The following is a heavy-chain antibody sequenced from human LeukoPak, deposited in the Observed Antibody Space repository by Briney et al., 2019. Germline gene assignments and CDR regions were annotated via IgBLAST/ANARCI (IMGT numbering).Heavy chain of an antibody. V-gene: IGHV1-2*02. Sequence: ASVKVSCKASGYTFTTYGISWVRQAPGQALEWMGWINPDIGATNYEQEFQGRVTMSRDTSINTAYMELSRLLSNDTAVYYCAKTAVPGTRELDYWGQGALVTVSS. J-gene: IGHJ4*02. CDR1: GYTFTTYG. CDR2: INPDIGAT. D-gene: IGHD6-19*01. CDR3: AKTAVPGTRELDY.